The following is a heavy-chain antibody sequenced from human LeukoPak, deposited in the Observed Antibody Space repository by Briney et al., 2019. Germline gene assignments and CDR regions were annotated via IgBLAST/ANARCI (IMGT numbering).Heavy chain of an antibody. CDR2: IYYSGST. D-gene: IGHD1-26*01. V-gene: IGHV4-39*07. CDR1: GGSISSSSYY. J-gene: IGHJ4*02. CDR3: ARYSGSYSGDY. Sequence: PSETLSLTCTVSGGSISSSSYYWGWIRQPPGRGLEWIGSIYYSGSTYYNPSLKSRVTISVDTSKNQFSLKLSSVTAADTAVYYCARYSGSYSGDYWGQGTLVTVSS.